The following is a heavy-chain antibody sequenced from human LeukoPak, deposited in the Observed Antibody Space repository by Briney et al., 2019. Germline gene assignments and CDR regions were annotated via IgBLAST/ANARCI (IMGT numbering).Heavy chain of an antibody. CDR3: AGGSYGDYDY. J-gene: IGHJ4*02. Sequence: SETLSLTCAVYGVSFSGYYWSWFRQPPGKGLEWIGEINHSGSTNYNPSLKSRVTISVDTSKNQFSLKLSSVTAADTAVYYCAGGSYGDYDYWGQGTLVTVSS. CDR1: GVSFSGYY. V-gene: IGHV4-34*01. CDR2: INHSGST. D-gene: IGHD4-17*01.